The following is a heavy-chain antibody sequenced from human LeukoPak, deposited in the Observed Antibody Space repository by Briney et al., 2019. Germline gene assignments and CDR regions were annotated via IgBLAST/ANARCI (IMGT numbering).Heavy chain of an antibody. Sequence: PSETLSLASTVSGGSISNSYWSWVRQPPGKGLEWIGYTSYSGSTNYNPSLKSRVTMSVDTSTDQFSLRLISVTAADTAVYYCARTVSGDYYGMDVWGQGTTVTVSS. D-gene: IGHD1-26*01. V-gene: IGHV4-59*08. CDR3: ARTVSGDYYGMDV. J-gene: IGHJ6*02. CDR2: TSYSGST. CDR1: GGSISNSY.